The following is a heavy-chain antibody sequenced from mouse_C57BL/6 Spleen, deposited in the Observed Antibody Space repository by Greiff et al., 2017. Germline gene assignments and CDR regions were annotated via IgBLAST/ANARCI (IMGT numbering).Heavy chain of an antibody. CDR1: GFTFSSYA. Sequence: EVKLVESGEGLVKPGGSLKLSCAASGFTFSSYAMSWVRQTPEKRLEWVAYISSGGDYIYYADTVKGRFTISRDNARNTLYLQMSSLKSEDTAMYYCTRDSYGYYAMDYWGQGTSVTVSS. CDR2: ISSGGDYI. D-gene: IGHD1-1*01. V-gene: IGHV5-9-1*02. CDR3: TRDSYGYYAMDY. J-gene: IGHJ4*01.